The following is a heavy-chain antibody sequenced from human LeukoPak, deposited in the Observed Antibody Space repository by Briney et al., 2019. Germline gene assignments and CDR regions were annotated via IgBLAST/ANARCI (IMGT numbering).Heavy chain of an antibody. CDR2: IYPGDSDT. J-gene: IGHJ4*02. CDR1: GYSFTSYW. D-gene: IGHD4-17*01. V-gene: IGHV5-51*01. Sequence: GESLKISCKGSGYSFTSYWIGWVRQMPGRGLEWMGIIYPGDSDTRYSPSFQGQVTISADKSISTAYLQWSSLKASDTAMYYCARLETHGDHTRYFDYWGQGTLVTVSS. CDR3: ARLETHGDHTRYFDY.